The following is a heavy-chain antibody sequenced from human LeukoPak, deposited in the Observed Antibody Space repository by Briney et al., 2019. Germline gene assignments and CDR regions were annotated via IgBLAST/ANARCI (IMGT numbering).Heavy chain of an antibody. CDR3: ARTCGGDSFHTDN. CDR2: MNPNSGNT. D-gene: IGHD2-21*02. Sequence: ASVKVSCKASGGTFSSYAISWVRQAPGQGLEWMGWMNPNSGNTGYAQKFQGRVTMTRNTSISTAYMELSSLRSEDTAVYYCARTCGGDSFHTDNWGQGTLVTVSS. V-gene: IGHV1-8*02. CDR1: GGTFSSYA. J-gene: IGHJ4*02.